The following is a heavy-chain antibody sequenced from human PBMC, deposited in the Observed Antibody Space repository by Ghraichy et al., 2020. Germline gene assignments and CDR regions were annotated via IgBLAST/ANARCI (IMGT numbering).Heavy chain of an antibody. Sequence: SETLSLTCTVSGGSISSGGYYWSWIRQHPGKGLEWIGYIYYSGSTYYNPSLKSRVTISVDTSKNQFSLKLSSVTAADTAVYYCARDIISVGFDYWGQGTLVTVSS. V-gene: IGHV4-31*03. CDR3: ARDIISVGFDY. D-gene: IGHD1-14*01. CDR2: IYYSGST. CDR1: GGSISSGGYY. J-gene: IGHJ4*02.